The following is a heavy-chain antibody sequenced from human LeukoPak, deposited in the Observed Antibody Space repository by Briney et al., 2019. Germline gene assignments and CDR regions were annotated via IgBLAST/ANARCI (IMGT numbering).Heavy chain of an antibody. V-gene: IGHV3-30*02. Sequence: GGSLRLSCAASAFTFSSYGMHWVRQAPGKGLEWVAYIQYDRTNEQYAHSAKGRFRISRDNSNNILYLQMNSLRTEDTAVYYCAKDRCSNGIGCYYYYMEVWGKGTTVTISS. D-gene: IGHD2-8*01. CDR1: AFTFSSYG. J-gene: IGHJ6*03. CDR3: AKDRCSNGIGCYYYYMEV. CDR2: IQYDRTNE.